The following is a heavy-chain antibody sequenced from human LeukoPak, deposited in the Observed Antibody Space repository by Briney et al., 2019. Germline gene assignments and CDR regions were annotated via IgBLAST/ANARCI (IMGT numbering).Heavy chain of an antibody. D-gene: IGHD3-22*01. CDR1: GGSISSGGYY. CDR2: IYYSGST. J-gene: IGHJ4*02. Sequence: SETLSLTCTVSGGSISSGGYYWSWIRQHPGKGLEWIGYIYYSGSTYYNPSLKSRVTISVDTSKNQFSLKLSSVTAADTAVYYCARDPVPGYYYDSSGFDYWGQGTLVTVFS. CDR3: ARDPVPGYYYDSSGFDY. V-gene: IGHV4-31*03.